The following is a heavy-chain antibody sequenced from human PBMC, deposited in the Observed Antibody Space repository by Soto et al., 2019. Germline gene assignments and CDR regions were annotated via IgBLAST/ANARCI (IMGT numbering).Heavy chain of an antibody. CDR2: ISYDGSNK. Sequence: GGSLRLSCAASGFTFSSYGMPWVRQAPGKGLEWVAVISYDGSNKYYADSVKGRFTISRDNSKNTLYLQMNSLRAEDTAVYYCAKDQLLRLLEWLPYYYYGMDVWGQGTTVTVSS. CDR3: AKDQLLRLLEWLPYYYYGMDV. V-gene: IGHV3-30*18. D-gene: IGHD3-3*01. CDR1: GFTFSSYG. J-gene: IGHJ6*02.